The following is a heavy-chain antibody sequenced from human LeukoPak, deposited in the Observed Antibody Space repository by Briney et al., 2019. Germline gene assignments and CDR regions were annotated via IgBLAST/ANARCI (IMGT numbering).Heavy chain of an antibody. D-gene: IGHD2-15*01. CDR1: GYTFTSSS. Sequence: ASVKVSCKASGYTFTSSSINWVRQAPGQGLKWMGWMNPKNANTGYAQKFQGRVTMTRNTSISTAYMEVTSLRSEDTAVYYCARGTPESCNSDYWGQGILVTVSS. J-gene: IGHJ4*02. V-gene: IGHV1-8*01. CDR2: MNPKNANT. CDR3: ARGTPESCNSDY.